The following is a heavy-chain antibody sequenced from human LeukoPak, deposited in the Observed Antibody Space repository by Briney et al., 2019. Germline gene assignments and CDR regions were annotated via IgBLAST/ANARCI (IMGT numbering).Heavy chain of an antibody. Sequence: PGGSLRLSCAASGFTVSSNYMSGVRQAPGKGLDWDSVIYSGGSTYYADSVKGRFTISRDNSKNTLYLQMNSLRAEDTAVYYCARGLPHSGYDHPFDYWGQGTLVTVSS. CDR3: ARGLPHSGYDHPFDY. CDR1: GFTVSSNY. V-gene: IGHV3-66*01. J-gene: IGHJ4*02. CDR2: IYSGGST. D-gene: IGHD5-12*01.